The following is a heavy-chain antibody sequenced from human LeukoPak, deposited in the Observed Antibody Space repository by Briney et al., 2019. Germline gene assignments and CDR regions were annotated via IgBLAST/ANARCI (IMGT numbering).Heavy chain of an antibody. CDR1: GGSISSDY. V-gene: IGHV4-4*07. J-gene: IGHJ4*02. CDR2: IYTSGST. CDR3: ASLYCSGGSCYPDY. Sequence: TSETLSLTCTVSGGSISSDYWSWIRQPAGKGLEWIGRIYTSGSTNYNPSLKSRVTMSVDTSKNQFSLKLSSVTAADTAVYYCASLYCSGGSCYPDYWGQGTLVTVSS. D-gene: IGHD2-15*01.